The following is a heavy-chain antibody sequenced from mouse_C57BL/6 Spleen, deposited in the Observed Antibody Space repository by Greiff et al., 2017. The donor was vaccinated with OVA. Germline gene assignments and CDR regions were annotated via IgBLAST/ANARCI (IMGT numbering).Heavy chain of an antibody. CDR3: ARGSSPFMDY. D-gene: IGHD1-1*01. CDR1: GYTFTDYY. J-gene: IGHJ4*01. V-gene: IGHV1-26*01. CDR2: INPNNGGT. Sequence: EVQLQQSGPELVKPGASVKISCKASGYTFTDYYMNWVKQSHGKSLEWIGDINPNNGGTSYNQKFKGKATLTVDKSSSTAYMELRSLTSEDSAVYYCARGSSPFMDYWGQGTSVTVSS.